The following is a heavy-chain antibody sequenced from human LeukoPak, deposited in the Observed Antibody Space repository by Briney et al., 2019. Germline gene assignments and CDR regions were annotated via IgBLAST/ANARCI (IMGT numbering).Heavy chain of an antibody. CDR1: GFTFSSYG. V-gene: IGHV3-30*18. Sequence: PGGSLRLSCAASGFTFSSYGMHWVRQAPGKGLEWVAVISYDGSNKYYADSVKGRFTISRDNSKNTLYLQMNSLRAEDTAVYYCAKWGYCSGGSRYHSDYYYYGMDVWGQGTTVTVSS. CDR2: ISYDGSNK. J-gene: IGHJ6*02. D-gene: IGHD2-15*01. CDR3: AKWGYCSGGSRYHSDYYYYGMDV.